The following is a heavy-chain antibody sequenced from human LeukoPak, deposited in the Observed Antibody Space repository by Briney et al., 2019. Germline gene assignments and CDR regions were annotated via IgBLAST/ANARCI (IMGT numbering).Heavy chain of an antibody. J-gene: IGHJ4*02. Sequence: SETQSLTCTVSGGSISSYYWSWIRQPPGKGLEWLGYIYYTENTNYNPSLKSRVTTSVDTSKNQFSLNLTSVTAADTAVYYCAGGNFYDSRGHPYHFHYWGQGTLVTVPS. D-gene: IGHD3-22*01. V-gene: IGHV4-59*01. CDR3: AGGNFYDSRGHPYHFHY. CDR1: GGSISSYY. CDR2: IYYTENT.